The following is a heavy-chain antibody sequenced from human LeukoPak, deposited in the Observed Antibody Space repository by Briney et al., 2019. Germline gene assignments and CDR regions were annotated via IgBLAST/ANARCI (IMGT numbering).Heavy chain of an antibody. D-gene: IGHD3-22*01. V-gene: IGHV4-31*03. CDR3: ARDAGDSSGPDRQYYYYYYGMDV. CDR1: VGSISSGGYY. J-gene: IGHJ6*02. CDR2: IYYSGST. Sequence: SQTLSLTCTVSVGSISSGGYYWSWIRQHPGKGLEWIGYIYYSGSTYYNPSLKSRVTISVDTSKNQFSLKLSSVTAADTAVYYCARDAGDSSGPDRQYYYYYYGMDVWGQGTTVTVSS.